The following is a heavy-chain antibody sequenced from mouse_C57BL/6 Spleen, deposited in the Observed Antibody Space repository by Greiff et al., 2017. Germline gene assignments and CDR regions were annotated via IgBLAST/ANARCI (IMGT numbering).Heavy chain of an antibody. J-gene: IGHJ4*01. V-gene: IGHV1-22*01. CDR2: INPNNGGT. D-gene: IGHD1-1*01. Sequence: EVQLQESGPELVKPGASVKMSCKASGYTFTDYNMHWVKQSPGKSLEWIGYINPNNGGTSYNQKFKGKATLTVNKSSSTAYMELRSLTSEDSADDYGARGGATVVARNYYAMDYWGQGTSVTVSS. CDR1: GYTFTDYN. CDR3: ARGGATVVARNYYAMDY.